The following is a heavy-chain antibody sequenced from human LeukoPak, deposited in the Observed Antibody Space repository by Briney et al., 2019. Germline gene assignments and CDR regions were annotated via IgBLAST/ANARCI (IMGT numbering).Heavy chain of an antibody. CDR1: GGSFSGYY. D-gene: IGHD6-19*01. Sequence: SETLSLTCAVYGGSFSGYYWSWIRQPPGKGLEWIGEINHSGSTNYNPSLKSRVTISVDTSKNQFSLKLSSVTAADTAVYYCARAGWTVAGTFDYWGQGTPVTVSS. CDR2: INHSGST. V-gene: IGHV4-34*01. CDR3: ARAGWTVAGTFDY. J-gene: IGHJ4*02.